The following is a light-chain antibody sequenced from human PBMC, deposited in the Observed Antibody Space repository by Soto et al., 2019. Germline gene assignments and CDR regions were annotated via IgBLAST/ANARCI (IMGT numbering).Light chain of an antibody. V-gene: IGKV1-5*01. CDR3: QKYNSYPET. CDR1: QSISSW. CDR2: DAS. Sequence: DIQMTQSPSTLSASVGDRVTITCRASQSISSWLAWYQQKPGKAPKLLIYDASSLESGVPSRFSGSGSGTEFTLSISILQPDDFATYYCQKYNSYPETFGQGTKVEIK. J-gene: IGKJ1*01.